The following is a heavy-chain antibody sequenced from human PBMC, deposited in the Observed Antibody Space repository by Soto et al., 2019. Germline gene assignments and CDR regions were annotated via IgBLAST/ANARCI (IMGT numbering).Heavy chain of an antibody. V-gene: IGHV3-21*01. D-gene: IGHD3-10*02. J-gene: IGHJ4*02. CDR3: ARKSPGYSVYGEVDY. Sequence: PGGSLRLSCAASGFTFSSYSMNWVRQAPGKGLEWVSSISSSSSYIYYADSVKGRFTISRDNAKNSLYLQMNSLRAEDTAVYYCARKSPGYSVYGEVDYWGQGTLVTVSS. CDR1: GFTFSSYS. CDR2: ISSSSSYI.